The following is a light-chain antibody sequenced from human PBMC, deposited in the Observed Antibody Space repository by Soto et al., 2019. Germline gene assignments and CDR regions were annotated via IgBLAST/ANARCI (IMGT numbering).Light chain of an antibody. Sequence: EIVLTQSPGTLSLSPGERATLSCRASKSVSSSYLAWYQQKNGQAHRFLIYGASSRATGIPDRFSGSGSGTDFTLTISRLEPEDFAVYYCQQYGSSPITFGQGTRLEIK. V-gene: IGKV3-20*01. CDR3: QQYGSSPIT. CDR1: KSVSSSY. CDR2: GAS. J-gene: IGKJ5*01.